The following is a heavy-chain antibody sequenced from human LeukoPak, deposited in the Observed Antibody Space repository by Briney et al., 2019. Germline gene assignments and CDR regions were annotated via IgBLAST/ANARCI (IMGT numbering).Heavy chain of an antibody. D-gene: IGHD5-18*01. CDR1: GGTFSSYA. V-gene: IGHV1-69*05. Sequence: SVKVSCKASGGTFSSYAISWVRQAPGQGLEWMGGIIPIFGTANYAQKFQGRVTITTDESTSTAYMELSSLRSEDTAVYYCAIRGYSYGFEIDYWGQGTLVTVS. CDR2: IIPIFGTA. CDR3: AIRGYSYGFEIDY. J-gene: IGHJ4*02.